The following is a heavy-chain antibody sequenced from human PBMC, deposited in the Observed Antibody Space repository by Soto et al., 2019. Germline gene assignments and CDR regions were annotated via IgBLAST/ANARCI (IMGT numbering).Heavy chain of an antibody. V-gene: IGHV1-18*01. Sequence: ASVKVSCKASGYTFTSYGISWVRQAPGQGLEWMGWISAYNGNTNYAQKLQGRVTMTTDTSTSTAYMELRSLRSDDTAVYYCARELPGDDYYGSGSYYSFYYMDVWGKGTTVTVSS. J-gene: IGHJ6*03. CDR2: ISAYNGNT. D-gene: IGHD3-10*01. CDR3: ARELPGDDYYGSGSYYSFYYMDV. CDR1: GYTFTSYG.